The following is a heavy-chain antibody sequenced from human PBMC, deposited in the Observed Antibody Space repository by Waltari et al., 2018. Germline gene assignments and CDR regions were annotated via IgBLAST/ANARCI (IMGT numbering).Heavy chain of an antibody. CDR2: ITVSDDT. CDR1: GLIFNTFA. D-gene: IGHD1-20*01. Sequence: EVQLLESGGGLVQPGGSLRLPCAASGLIFNTFAINWVRLAPGTGLDWVAAITVSDDTFYADSVMGRFTVSRDTSKNTVYLQMNGLRAEDTAIYYCAKPFYNWDDPLHSWGQGTLVAVSS. J-gene: IGHJ4*02. V-gene: IGHV3-23*01. CDR3: AKPFYNWDDPLHS.